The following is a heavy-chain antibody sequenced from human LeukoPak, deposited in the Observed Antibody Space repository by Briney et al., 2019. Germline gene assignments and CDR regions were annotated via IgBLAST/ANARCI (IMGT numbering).Heavy chain of an antibody. Sequence: PGGSLRLSCAASGFTFSSYGMHWVRQAPGKGLEWVAVISHDGSNKYYADSVKGRFTISRDNSKNTLYLQMNSLRAEDTAVYYCAKLTGGDTKGHAFDIWGQGTMVTVSS. CDR1: GFTFSSYG. CDR3: AKLTGGDTKGHAFDI. CDR2: ISHDGSNK. D-gene: IGHD2-21*01. J-gene: IGHJ3*02. V-gene: IGHV3-30*18.